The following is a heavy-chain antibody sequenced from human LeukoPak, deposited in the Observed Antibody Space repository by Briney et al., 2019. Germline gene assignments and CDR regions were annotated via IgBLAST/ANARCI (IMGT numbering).Heavy chain of an antibody. Sequence: PSETLSLTCAVYGGSFSGYYWSWIRQPPGKGLEWIGEINHSGSTNYNPSLKSRVTISVDTSKNQFSLKLSSVTAADTAVYYCARGWRIAVAGPNHTLDYWGQGTLVTVSS. D-gene: IGHD6-19*01. V-gene: IGHV4-34*01. CDR1: GGSFSGYY. CDR3: ARGWRIAVAGPNHTLDY. J-gene: IGHJ4*02. CDR2: INHSGST.